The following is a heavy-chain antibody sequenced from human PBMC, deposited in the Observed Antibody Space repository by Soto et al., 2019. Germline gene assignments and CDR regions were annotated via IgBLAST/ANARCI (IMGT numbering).Heavy chain of an antibody. Sequence: EMQLLESGGGLVQPGGSLRLSCAASGFTFISYGMTWVRQAPGKGMEWVSGITTTGRNTYYAESVKGRFTIYRDNSKNVVYLQMNRLRAEDTAVYYCARGAAAAGTDWFDAWGQGTLVIVSS. CDR3: ARGAAAAGTDWFDA. V-gene: IGHV3-23*01. J-gene: IGHJ5*02. CDR2: ITTTGRNT. D-gene: IGHD6-13*01. CDR1: GFTFISYG.